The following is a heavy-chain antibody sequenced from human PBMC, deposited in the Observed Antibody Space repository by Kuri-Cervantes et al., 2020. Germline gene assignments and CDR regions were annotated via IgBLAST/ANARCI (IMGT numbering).Heavy chain of an antibody. CDR2: ISWNSGDI. J-gene: IGHJ3*02. V-gene: IGHV3-9*01. Sequence: GGSLRLSCAASGSILDDYAIHWVRQAPGKGLEWVSGISWNSGDIGYADSVKGRFTISRDNAKNSLYLQMNSLRAEDTAVYYCAREYYYDSSGPSTHDAFDIWGQGTMVTVSS. CDR3: AREYYYDSSGPSTHDAFDI. D-gene: IGHD3-22*01. CDR1: GSILDDYA.